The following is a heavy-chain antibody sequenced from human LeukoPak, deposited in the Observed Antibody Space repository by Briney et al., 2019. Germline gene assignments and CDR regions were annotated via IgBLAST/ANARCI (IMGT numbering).Heavy chain of an antibody. D-gene: IGHD4-17*01. V-gene: IGHV3-7*01. J-gene: IGHJ3*02. CDR2: IKPDGSEK. CDR3: ARGASVNVFDI. Sequence: GGSLRLSCAASGFTFSSYWINWVRQAPGKGPEWVANIKPDGSEKKYVESVKGRFTISRDNAKNSLYPQMNSLRDDDTAVYYCARGASVNVFDIWGQGTMVTVSS. CDR1: GFTFSSYW.